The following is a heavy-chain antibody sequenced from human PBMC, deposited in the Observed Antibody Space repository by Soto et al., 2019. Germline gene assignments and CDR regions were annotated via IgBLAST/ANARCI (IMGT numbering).Heavy chain of an antibody. Sequence: ASVEVSCKVSGYTLTELSIHWVRQAPGKGLEWMGGFDPEDGEAIYAQKFQGRVTMTEDTSTDTAYMELSSLRSEDTAVYYCATAEPRYYDFWSGYPRAAFDIWGQGTMVTVSS. CDR3: ATAEPRYYDFWSGYPRAAFDI. CDR2: FDPEDGEA. J-gene: IGHJ3*02. CDR1: GYTLTELS. D-gene: IGHD3-3*01. V-gene: IGHV1-24*01.